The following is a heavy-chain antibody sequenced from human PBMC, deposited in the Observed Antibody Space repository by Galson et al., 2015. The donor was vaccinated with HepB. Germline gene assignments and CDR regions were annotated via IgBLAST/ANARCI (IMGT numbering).Heavy chain of an antibody. V-gene: IGHV1-69*13. CDR3: ASGHLILSIAARSSSSYYYMDV. D-gene: IGHD6-6*01. Sequence: SVKASCKASGGTFSSYAFSWVRQAPGQGLEWMGVIIPKFRTTNYAQKFQGRVTMTADESTSTAYMELSSLRSEDTAVFYCASGHLILSIAARSSSSYYYMDVWGKGTTVTVSS. J-gene: IGHJ6*03. CDR1: GGTFSSYA. CDR2: IIPKFRTT.